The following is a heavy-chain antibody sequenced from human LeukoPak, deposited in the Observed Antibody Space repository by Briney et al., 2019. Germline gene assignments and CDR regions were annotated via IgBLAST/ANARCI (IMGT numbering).Heavy chain of an antibody. V-gene: IGHV1-2*02. CDR1: GYTFTGYY. CDR2: INPNSGGT. Sequence: ASVKVSCKASGYTFTGYYMHWVRQAPGQGLEWMGWINPNSGGTNYAQKFQGRVTMTRDTPISTAYMELSRLRSDDTAVYYCARGAYYYDSSGYRDIDYWGQGTLVTVSS. J-gene: IGHJ4*02. CDR3: ARGAYYYDSSGYRDIDY. D-gene: IGHD3-22*01.